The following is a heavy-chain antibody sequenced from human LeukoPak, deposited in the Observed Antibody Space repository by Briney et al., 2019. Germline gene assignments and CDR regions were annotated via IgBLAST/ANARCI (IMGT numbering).Heavy chain of an antibody. J-gene: IGHJ4*02. D-gene: IGHD5-18*01. CDR2: INTDGSST. Sequence: GGSLRLSCAASEFTFSNYWMHWVRQAPGKGLVWVSRINTDGSSTNYADSVKGRFTISRDNAKNTLYLQMSSLRAEDTAVYYCARGLVDTTAITSGLDSWGQGTLVAVSS. CDR3: ARGLVDTTAITSGLDS. CDR1: EFTFSNYW. V-gene: IGHV3-74*01.